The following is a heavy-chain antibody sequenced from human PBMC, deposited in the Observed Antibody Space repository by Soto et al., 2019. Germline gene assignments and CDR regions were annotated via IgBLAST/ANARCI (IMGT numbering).Heavy chain of an antibody. D-gene: IGHD4-17*01. CDR3: ATMGTPVTGLYYFDY. CDR2: ISYSGTT. V-gene: IGHV4-30-4*01. CDR1: GGSISSGNYY. Sequence: QVQLQESGPGLVKPSQTLSLTCTVSGGSISSGNYYWSWIRQPPGKGLEWIGFISYSGTTHYSASLRSRVSLSVDTSTNQFSLDLSSVTAADTAVYYCATMGTPVTGLYYFDYWGQGTLVTVSS. J-gene: IGHJ4*02.